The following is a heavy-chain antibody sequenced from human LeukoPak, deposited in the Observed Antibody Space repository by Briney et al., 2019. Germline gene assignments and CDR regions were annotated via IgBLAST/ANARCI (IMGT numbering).Heavy chain of an antibody. Sequence: SETLSLTCAVYGGSFSGYYWSWLRQPPGKGLEWIGEINHSGSTNYNPSLKSRVTISVDTSKNQFSLKLSSVTAADTAVYCCARHRWGSGTLLRYFNYWGQGTLVTVSS. CDR2: INHSGST. V-gene: IGHV4-34*01. CDR1: GGSFSGYY. J-gene: IGHJ4*02. D-gene: IGHD3-10*01. CDR3: ARHRWGSGTLLRYFNY.